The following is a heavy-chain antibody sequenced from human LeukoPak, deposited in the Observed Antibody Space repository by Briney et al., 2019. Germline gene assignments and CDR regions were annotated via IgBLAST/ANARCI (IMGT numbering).Heavy chain of an antibody. Sequence: GGSLRLSCAASGFTFSAYSMTWVRQAPGKRLEWVSYIGKSSENIAYADSVKGRCTISRDDAKNSLYLQMNSLRDEDTAVYYCARDHRWNFDFWGQGILVTVSS. CDR1: GFTFSAYS. CDR3: ARDHRWNFDF. J-gene: IGHJ4*02. V-gene: IGHV3-48*02. D-gene: IGHD2-15*01. CDR2: IGKSSENI.